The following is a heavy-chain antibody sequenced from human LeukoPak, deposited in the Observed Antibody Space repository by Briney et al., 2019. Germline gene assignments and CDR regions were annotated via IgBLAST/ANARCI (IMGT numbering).Heavy chain of an antibody. J-gene: IGHJ4*02. CDR1: GGSFIGFH. Sequence: PSETLSLTCAVYGGSFIGFHWNWIRQPPGKGLEWIGDINHSGSTNYNPSLTSRVTISVDPSKNQFSLKLRSVTAADTAVYYCARGGALTHYVWGSYRYIDYWGQGTLVTVSS. CDR3: ARGGALTHYVWGSYRYIDY. V-gene: IGHV4-34*01. D-gene: IGHD3-16*02. CDR2: INHSGST.